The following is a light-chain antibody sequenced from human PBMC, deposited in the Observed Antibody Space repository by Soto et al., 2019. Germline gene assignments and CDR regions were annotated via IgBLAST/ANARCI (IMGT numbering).Light chain of an antibody. CDR3: CSYAGGYTFV. CDR1: SNYIGDYHY. J-gene: IGLJ1*01. CDR2: DVT. V-gene: IGLV2-11*01. Sequence: QSALAQPRSVSGSPGQSVTISCTGTSNYIGDYHYVSWYQQHPGKAPKLMIFDVTKRPSGVPDRFSGSKSGNTASLTISGLQAEDDADYYCCSYAGGYTFVFGTATKLTVL.